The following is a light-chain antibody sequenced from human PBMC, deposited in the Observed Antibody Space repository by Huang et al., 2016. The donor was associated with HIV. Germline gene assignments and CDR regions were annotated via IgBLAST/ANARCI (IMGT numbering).Light chain of an antibody. CDR3: QQSDSTPYT. V-gene: IGKV1-39*01. J-gene: IGKJ2*01. CDR2: AAS. CDR1: QSFSSS. Sequence: DIQMTQSPSSLSASVGDRVTTSCRSSQSFSSSLNWYQQRPGKAPKLLIYAASSLQSGVPSRFSGSGSGTDFSLTINSLQPEDFATYYCQQSDSTPYTFGQGTKLEIK.